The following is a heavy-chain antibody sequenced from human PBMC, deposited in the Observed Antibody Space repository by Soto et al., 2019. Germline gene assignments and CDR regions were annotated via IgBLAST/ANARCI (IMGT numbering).Heavy chain of an antibody. CDR3: AKVDTAMVSRYYYYGMDV. CDR2: INAGNVNT. Sequence: GASVKVSCKASGYTFTSYAMHWVRQAPGQRLEWMGWINAGNVNTKYSQKFQGRVTITRDTSASTAYMELSSLRSEDTAVYYCAKVDTAMVSRYYYYGMDVWGQGTTVTVSS. J-gene: IGHJ6*02. CDR1: GYTFTSYA. V-gene: IGHV1-3*01. D-gene: IGHD5-18*01.